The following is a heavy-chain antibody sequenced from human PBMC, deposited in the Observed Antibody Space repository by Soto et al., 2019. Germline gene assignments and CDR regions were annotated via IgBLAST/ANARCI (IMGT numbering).Heavy chain of an antibody. CDR2: IYPGDSDT. V-gene: IGHV5-51*01. CDR3: ASPIGYCSGGSCYGYGMDV. Sequence: PGESLKISCKGSGYSFTNYWIGWVRQMPGKGLEWMGIIYPGDSDTRYSPSLQGQVTISADKSINTAYLQWSSLKASDTAIYFCASPIGYCSGGSCYGYGMDVWGQGTTVTVSS. CDR1: GYSFTNYW. J-gene: IGHJ6*02. D-gene: IGHD2-15*01.